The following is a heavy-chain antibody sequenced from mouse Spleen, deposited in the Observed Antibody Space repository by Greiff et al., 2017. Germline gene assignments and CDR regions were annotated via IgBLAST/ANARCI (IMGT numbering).Heavy chain of an antibody. V-gene: IGHV2-6-1*01. D-gene: IGHD1-2*01. CDR2: IWSDGST. CDR1: GFSLTSYG. Sequence: VQGVESGPGLVAPSQSLSITCTISGFSLTSYGVHWVRQPPGKGLEWLVVIWSDGSTTYNSALKSRLSISKDNSKSQVFLKMNSLQTDDTAMYYCARTAGPHYYAMDYWGQGTSVTVSS. CDR3: ARTAGPHYYAMDY. J-gene: IGHJ4*01.